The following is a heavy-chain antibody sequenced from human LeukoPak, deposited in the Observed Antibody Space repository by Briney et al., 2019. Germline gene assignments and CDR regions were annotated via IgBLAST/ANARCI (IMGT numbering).Heavy chain of an antibody. CDR2: IYSGGSR. CDR3: ARDYCDSSGAGSL. Sequence: PGGSLRLSCAASGFTVSSNYMSWVRQAPGKGLEWVSVIYSGGSRYYADSVKGRFTISRDNSKNTLYLQMNSLRAEDTAVYYCARDYCDSSGAGSLWGQGTLVTVSS. CDR1: GFTVSSNY. V-gene: IGHV3-66*02. D-gene: IGHD3-22*01. J-gene: IGHJ4*02.